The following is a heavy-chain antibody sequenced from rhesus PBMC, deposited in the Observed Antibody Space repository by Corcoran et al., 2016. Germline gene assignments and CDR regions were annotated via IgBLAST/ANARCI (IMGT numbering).Heavy chain of an antibody. CDR2: IGGSSGST. Sequence: QVQLQESGPGLVKPSETLSLTCAVSGYSISSGYGWSWIRQPPGKGLEWIGYIGGSSGSTNYNPSLTSRVTISKDTSKNQFSLKLSSVTAADTAVYYCARGAYSGSLDYWGQGVLVTVSS. J-gene: IGHJ4*01. CDR1: GYSISSGYG. V-gene: IGHV4-127*01. D-gene: IGHD3-16*01. CDR3: ARGAYSGSLDY.